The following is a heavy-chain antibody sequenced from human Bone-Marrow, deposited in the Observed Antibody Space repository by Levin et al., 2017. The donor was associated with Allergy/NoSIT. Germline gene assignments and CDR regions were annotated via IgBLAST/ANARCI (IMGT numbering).Heavy chain of an antibody. D-gene: IGHD3-10*01. CDR3: ARAPHGHYYGSGSSGFAFDI. CDR2: ISYDGSNK. V-gene: IGHV3-30-3*01. Sequence: SCAASGFTFSSYAMHWVRQAPGKGLEWVAVISYDGSNKYYADSVKGRFTISRDNSKNTLYLQMNSLRAEDTAVYYCARAPHGHYYGSGSSGFAFDIWGQGTMVTVSS. J-gene: IGHJ3*02. CDR1: GFTFSSYA.